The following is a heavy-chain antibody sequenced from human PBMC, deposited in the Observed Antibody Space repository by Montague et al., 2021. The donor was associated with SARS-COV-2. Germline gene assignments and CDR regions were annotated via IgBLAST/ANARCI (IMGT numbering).Heavy chain of an antibody. Sequence: SETLSLTCTVSGASMSGSYWGWVRQPPGKGPEWIGYIFYNGDTNYNPSLKSRVSISVDTSKNQFSLKLIAVTAADTAVYFCATHRQHHNHWGQGAMVAVSS. CDR3: ATHRQHHNH. CDR1: GASMSGSY. D-gene: IGHD6-13*01. CDR2: IFYNGDT. V-gene: IGHV4-59*08. J-gene: IGHJ5*02.